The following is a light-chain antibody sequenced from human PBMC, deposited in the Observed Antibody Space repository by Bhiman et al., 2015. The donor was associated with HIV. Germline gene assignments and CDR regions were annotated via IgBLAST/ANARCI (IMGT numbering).Light chain of an antibody. J-gene: IGLJ2*01. V-gene: IGLV1-51*01. CDR2: DNH. CDR3: GTWDSSLSAVV. CDR1: TSNIGTNT. Sequence: QSVLTQPPSASGTPGQRVTISCSGSTSNIGTNTVNWYQQLPGTAPKLLIYDNHKRPSGIPDRFSGSKSGTSATLGITGLQTGDEADYYCGTWDSSLSAVVFGGGTKLTVL.